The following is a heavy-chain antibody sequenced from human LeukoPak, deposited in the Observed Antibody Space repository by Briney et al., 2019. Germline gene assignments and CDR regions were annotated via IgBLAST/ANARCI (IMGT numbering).Heavy chain of an antibody. CDR3: AREVIAAAGTGFNWFDP. Sequence: GSLRLSCAASGFTFSSYAMHWVRQAPGKGLEWVAVISYDGSNKYYADSVKGRFTISRDNSKNTLYLQMNSLRAEDTAVYYCAREVIAAAGTGFNWFDPWGQGTLVTVSS. J-gene: IGHJ5*02. CDR1: GFTFSSYA. V-gene: IGHV3-30*04. D-gene: IGHD6-13*01. CDR2: ISYDGSNK.